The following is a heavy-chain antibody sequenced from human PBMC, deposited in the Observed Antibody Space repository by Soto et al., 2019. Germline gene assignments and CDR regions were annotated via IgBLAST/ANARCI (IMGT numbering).Heavy chain of an antibody. V-gene: IGHV4-59*01. CDR3: VRGGASSKWLDP. CDR2: ISYSGGT. Sequence: QVHLQESGPGLVKPSETLSLTCTVSGASISSDFWSWIRQPPGKGLEWIAYISYSGGTNYNPSLGSRVTISVDGSNSQFSLRMRSVTAADAAVYYCVRGGASSKWLDPWCPGTLVTVSS. CDR1: GASISSDF. J-gene: IGHJ5*02.